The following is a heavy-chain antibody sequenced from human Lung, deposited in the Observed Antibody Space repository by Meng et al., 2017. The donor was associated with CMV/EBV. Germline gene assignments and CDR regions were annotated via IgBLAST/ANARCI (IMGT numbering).Heavy chain of an antibody. CDR3: ARGVKDRGPSSSSNPYSSGWYYFDY. CDR1: GGTFSSYA. CDR2: INPSGGST. J-gene: IGHJ4*02. V-gene: IGHV1-46*01. Sequence: ASXXVSXKASGGTFSSYAISWVRQAPGQGLEWMGIINPSGGSTSYAQKFQGRVTMTRDTSTSTVYMELSSLRSEDTAVYYCARGVKDRGPSSSSNPYSSGWYYFDYWXQGTLVTVSS. D-gene: IGHD6-19*01.